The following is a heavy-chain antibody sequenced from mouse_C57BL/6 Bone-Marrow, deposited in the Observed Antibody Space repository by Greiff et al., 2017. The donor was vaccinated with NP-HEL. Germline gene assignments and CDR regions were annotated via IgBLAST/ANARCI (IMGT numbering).Heavy chain of an antibody. Sequence: VQLQQPGAELVMPGASVKLSCKASGYTFTSYWMHWVKQRPGQGLEWIGEIDPSDSYTNYNQKLKGKSTLTVDKSTSTAYMQLSSLTSEDSAVYYCARSVYYYGSPFDYWGQGTTLTVSS. CDR2: IDPSDSYT. V-gene: IGHV1-69*01. J-gene: IGHJ2*01. D-gene: IGHD1-1*01. CDR1: GYTFTSYW. CDR3: ARSVYYYGSPFDY.